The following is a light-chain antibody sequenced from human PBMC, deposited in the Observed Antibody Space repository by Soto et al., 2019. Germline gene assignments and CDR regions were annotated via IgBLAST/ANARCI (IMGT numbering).Light chain of an antibody. Sequence: DIQMTQSPSSLSASVGDTVTITCRAGQSISSYLNWYQQKPGKAPKVLIYAASSLQSGVPSRFSGSGSGTDFTLTITSLLPEDFATYFCQQSFNTPLTFGGGTKVEIK. CDR1: QSISSY. CDR3: QQSFNTPLT. CDR2: AAS. V-gene: IGKV1-39*01. J-gene: IGKJ4*01.